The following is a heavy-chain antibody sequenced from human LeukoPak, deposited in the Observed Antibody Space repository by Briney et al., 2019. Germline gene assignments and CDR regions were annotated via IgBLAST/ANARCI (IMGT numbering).Heavy chain of an antibody. CDR3: ARELKVGITGYYFDY. CDR1: GASISSYY. D-gene: IGHD3-3*01. J-gene: IGHJ4*02. CDR2: MYYSGST. Sequence: SETLSLTCTVSGASISSYYWSWIRQPPGKGLEWIGYMYYSGSTNYNPSLKSRVTISVDTSKNQFSLKLNSVTAADTAVYFCARELKVGITGYYFDYWGQGPLVTVSS. V-gene: IGHV4-59*01.